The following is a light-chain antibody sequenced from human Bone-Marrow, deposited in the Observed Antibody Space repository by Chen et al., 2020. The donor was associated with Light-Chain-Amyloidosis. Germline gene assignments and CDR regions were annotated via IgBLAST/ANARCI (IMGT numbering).Light chain of an antibody. J-gene: IGLJ2*01. V-gene: IGLV3-25*03. CDR1: DLPTKY. CDR2: RDT. CDR3: QSADSSGTYEVI. Sequence: SYELTQQPSVSVSAGQTARITCSGDDLPTKYAYWYQQKPGQAPVLVIHRDTERPSGISERFSGSSSGTTATLTISGVQAEDEDDYHCQSADSSGTYEVIFGGGTKLTVL.